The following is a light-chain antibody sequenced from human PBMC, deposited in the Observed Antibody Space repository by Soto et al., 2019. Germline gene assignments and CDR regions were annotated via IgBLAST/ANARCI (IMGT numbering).Light chain of an antibody. Sequence: EIVLTQSPGTLSVSPGEGVTLSCRASQSVSSSHLAWYQQKPGQAPRLLIYGASSRATGIPDRFSGSGSGTDFTLTISRLEPEDFALYYCQQYGSSSLTFGPGTKV. CDR1: QSVSSSH. J-gene: IGKJ3*01. V-gene: IGKV3-20*01. CDR3: QQYGSSSLT. CDR2: GAS.